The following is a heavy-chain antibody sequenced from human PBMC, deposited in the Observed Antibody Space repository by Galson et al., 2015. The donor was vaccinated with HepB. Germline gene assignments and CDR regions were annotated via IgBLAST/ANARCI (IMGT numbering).Heavy chain of an antibody. Sequence: SLRLSCAASGFTFSTYWMSWVRQAPGKGLEWVANIKEDESEKYYVDSMKGRFTISRDDAKNSLYLQMNSLRAEDTAAYYCDFLRGNDLKPLDYWGQGSLVTVSS. D-gene: IGHD5-12*01. CDR1: GFTFSTYW. J-gene: IGHJ4*02. CDR3: DFLRGNDLKPLDY. CDR2: IKEDESEK. V-gene: IGHV3-7*02.